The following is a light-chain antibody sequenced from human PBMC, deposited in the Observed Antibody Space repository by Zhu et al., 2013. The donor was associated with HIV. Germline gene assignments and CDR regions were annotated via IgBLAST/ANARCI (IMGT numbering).Light chain of an antibody. Sequence: EIVMTQSPATLSVSPGERATLSCRAGQSVSSTYLAWYQQKPGQAPRLLIYGASSRATGIPDRFSGSGSGTDFTLTITTLEPEDFAVYFCQQYGTSPLTFGPGTKVDIK. CDR3: QQYGTSPLT. V-gene: IGKV3-20*01. CDR2: GAS. J-gene: IGKJ3*01. CDR1: QSVSSTY.